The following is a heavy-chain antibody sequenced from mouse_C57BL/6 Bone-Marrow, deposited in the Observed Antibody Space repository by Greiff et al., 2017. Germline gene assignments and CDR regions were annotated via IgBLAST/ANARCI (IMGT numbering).Heavy chain of an antibody. D-gene: IGHD3-2*02. CDR2: INPGSGGT. CDR1: GYAFTNYL. V-gene: IGHV1-54*01. J-gene: IGHJ3*01. CDR3: ARWGGSGYPWFAY. Sequence: VQLQESGAELVRPGTSVKVSCKASGYAFTNYLIEWVKQRPGQGLEWIGVINPGSGGTNYNEKFKGKATLTADKSSSTAYMQLSSLTSEDSAVYFCARWGGSGYPWFAYWGQGTLVTVSA.